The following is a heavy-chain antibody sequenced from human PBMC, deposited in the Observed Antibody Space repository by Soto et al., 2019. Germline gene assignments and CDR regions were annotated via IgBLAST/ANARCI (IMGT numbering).Heavy chain of an antibody. CDR1: GFTFSNAW. CDR3: STTPIVLMLYAINSVVFDY. V-gene: IGHV3-15*01. CDR2: IKSKTDGGTT. J-gene: IGHJ4*02. Sequence: PGGSLRLSCAASGFTFSNAWMSWVRQAPGKGLEWVGRIKSKTDGGTTDYAAPVKGRFTISRDDSKNKQYLQMNSLKTEDTDVNYCSTTPIVLMLYAINSVVFDYWGQGTLVTVSS. D-gene: IGHD2-8*01.